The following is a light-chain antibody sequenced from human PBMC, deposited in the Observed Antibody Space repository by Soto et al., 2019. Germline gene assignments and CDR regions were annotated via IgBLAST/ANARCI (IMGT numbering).Light chain of an antibody. Sequence: VITQPPDTLSVSQVESTAPSSRASQSFSSELAWYHQKPGKAPRLLIYGASNMDTGLPARFSGSGSGTEFTLTINSLQSEDFAVYYCQQYNNWPRTFGQGTKVDIK. J-gene: IGKJ1*01. V-gene: IGKV3-15*01. CDR2: GAS. CDR3: QQYNNWPRT. CDR1: QSFSSE.